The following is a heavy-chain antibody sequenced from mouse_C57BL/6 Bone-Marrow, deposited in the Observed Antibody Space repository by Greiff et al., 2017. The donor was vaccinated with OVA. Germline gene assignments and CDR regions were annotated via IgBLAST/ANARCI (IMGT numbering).Heavy chain of an antibody. J-gene: IGHJ2*01. V-gene: IGHV5-12*01. CDR3: ARGCDYDEGYYFDY. CDR1: GFTFSDYY. Sequence: EVHLVESGGGLVQPGGSLKLSCAASGFTFSDYYMYWVRQTPEKRLEWVAYISNGGGSTYYTDTVKGRFTISRDNAKNTLYLQMSRLKSEDTAMYYCARGCDYDEGYYFDYWGQGTTLTVSS. D-gene: IGHD2-4*01. CDR2: ISNGGGST.